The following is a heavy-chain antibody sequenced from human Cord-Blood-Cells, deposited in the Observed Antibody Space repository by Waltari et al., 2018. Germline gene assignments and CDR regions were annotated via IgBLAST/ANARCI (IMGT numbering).Heavy chain of an antibody. CDR1: GGSISSYY. V-gene: IGHV4-4*07. D-gene: IGHD3-3*01. Sequence: QVQLQESGPGLVKPSETLSLTCTVSGGSISSYYWSWIRQPAGKGRVWIGRIYTSGRTNYNHSLKGRVTMAVDTSKNQFSLKLSSVTAADTAVYYCARGGISYDFWSGYLNWFDPWGQGTLVTVSS. J-gene: IGHJ5*02. CDR2: IYTSGRT. CDR3: ARGGISYDFWSGYLNWFDP.